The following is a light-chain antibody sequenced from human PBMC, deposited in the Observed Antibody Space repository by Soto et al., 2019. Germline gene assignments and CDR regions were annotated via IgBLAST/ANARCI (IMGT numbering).Light chain of an antibody. CDR2: GAS. CDR1: KSISRY. V-gene: IGKV3-20*01. CDR3: QQYGSSPPT. J-gene: IGKJ1*01. Sequence: QSLVILHSPDGERTTLSCRASKSISRYLAWYQQKPGQGPRLLIYGASSRATGTPDRFSGSGSGTDFTLTINRLEPEDFALYYCQQYGSSPPTFGEGTKVDI.